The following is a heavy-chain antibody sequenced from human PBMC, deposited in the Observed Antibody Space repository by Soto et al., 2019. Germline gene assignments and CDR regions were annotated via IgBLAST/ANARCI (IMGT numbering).Heavy chain of an antibody. CDR2: IYYSGST. CDR1: GGSISSSSYY. Sequence: SETLSLTCTVSGGSISSSSYYWGWIRQPPGKGLEWIGSIYYSGSTYYNPSLKSRVTISVDTSKNQFSLKLSSVTAADTAVYYCARGAARPSFKFLGEHHPEENWFDPWGQGTLVTVSS. V-gene: IGHV4-39*01. CDR3: ARGAARPSFKFLGEHHPEENWFDP. D-gene: IGHD3-3*01. J-gene: IGHJ5*02.